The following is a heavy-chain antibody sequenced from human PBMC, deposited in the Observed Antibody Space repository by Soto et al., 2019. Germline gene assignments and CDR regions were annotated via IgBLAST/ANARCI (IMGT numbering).Heavy chain of an antibody. CDR2: IYTSGTT. CDR3: AREDYYDTGYYVV. Sequence: XETLSLTCTVSGRSISGYYWSWIRQPAGERLEWIGRIYTSGTTDFNPSLKGRVTMSVDTSKNQFSLKLTSVTAADTALYYCAREDYYDTGYYVVWGQGTQVTVSS. CDR1: GRSISGYY. J-gene: IGHJ4*02. D-gene: IGHD3-9*01. V-gene: IGHV4-4*07.